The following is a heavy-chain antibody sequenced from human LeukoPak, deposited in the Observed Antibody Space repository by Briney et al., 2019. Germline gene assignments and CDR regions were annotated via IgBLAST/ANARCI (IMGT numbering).Heavy chain of an antibody. CDR2: ISWNSGSI. CDR1: GFTFDDYA. CDR3: AKGLYSNLLGFDY. Sequence: HTGGSLRLSCAASGFTFDDYAMYWVRQAPGKGLEWVSGISWNSGSIGYADSVKGRFTISRDNAKNSLYLQMNSLRAEDMALYYCAKGLYSNLLGFDYCGQGTLVTVSS. J-gene: IGHJ4*02. D-gene: IGHD4-11*01. V-gene: IGHV3-9*03.